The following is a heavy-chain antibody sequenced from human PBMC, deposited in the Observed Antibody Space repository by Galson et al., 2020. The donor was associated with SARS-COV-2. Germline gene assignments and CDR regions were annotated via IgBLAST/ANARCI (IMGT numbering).Heavy chain of an antibody. Sequence: ASVKVSCKASGYTFTSYYMHWVRQAPGQGLEWIGIINPSGDSTSYAQKFQGRVTMTRDASTSTVYMELSSLRSEDTAMYYCASHTIAVRPFDFWGQGTLVTVSS. CDR2: INPSGDST. CDR3: ASHTIAVRPFDF. J-gene: IGHJ4*02. D-gene: IGHD6-19*01. CDR1: GYTFTSYY. V-gene: IGHV1-46*03.